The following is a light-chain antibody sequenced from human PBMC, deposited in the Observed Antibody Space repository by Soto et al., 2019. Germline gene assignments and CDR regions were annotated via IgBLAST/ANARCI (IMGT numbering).Light chain of an antibody. CDR3: GTWGSGLSGRDV. V-gene: IGLV1-51*01. Sequence: QSVLTQPPSVSAAPGQKVTISCSGSSSNIGNNYVSWYQQLPGTAPRLLIYDNNKRPSGIPDRFSGSKSGTSATLGITGLQSGDEADYYCGTWGSGLSGRDVCGPGTKVTVL. CDR1: SSNIGNNY. CDR2: DNN. J-gene: IGLJ1*01.